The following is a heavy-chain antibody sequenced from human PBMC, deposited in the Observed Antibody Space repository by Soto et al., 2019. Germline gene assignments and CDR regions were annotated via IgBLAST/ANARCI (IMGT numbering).Heavy chain of an antibody. J-gene: IGHJ3*02. D-gene: IGHD4-17*01. CDR2: FDPEDGET. CDR3: ASHYGGNSDAFDI. Sequence: ASVKVSCKVSGYTLTELSMHWVRQAPGKGLEWMGGFDPEDGETIYAQKFQGRVTMTEDTSTDTAYMELSSLRSEDTAVHYCASHYGGNSDAFDIWGQGTMVTVSS. CDR1: GYTLTELS. V-gene: IGHV1-24*01.